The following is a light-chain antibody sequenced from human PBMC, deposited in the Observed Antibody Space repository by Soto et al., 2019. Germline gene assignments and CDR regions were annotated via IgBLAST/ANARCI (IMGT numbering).Light chain of an antibody. CDR1: SSDVGGYHY. CDR3: SSYAGSNKV. Sequence: QSVLTQPPSASGSPGQSVTISCTGTSSDVGGYHYVSWYQQHPGKAPKLMIYEVSKRPSGVPDRFSGSKSGNTASLTVSGLQAEDEADYYCSSYAGSNKVFGTGTKLTVL. V-gene: IGLV2-8*01. J-gene: IGLJ1*01. CDR2: EVS.